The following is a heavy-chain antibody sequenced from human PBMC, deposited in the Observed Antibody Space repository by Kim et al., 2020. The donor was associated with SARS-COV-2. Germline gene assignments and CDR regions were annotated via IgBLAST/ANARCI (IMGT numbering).Heavy chain of an antibody. Sequence: GGSLRLSCEVSGFRFSTCGMHWVRQAPGKGLEWVAGILYDGSNKFYADSVKGRFTISRDNSKNTLFLEMISLRPEDTAVYYCVKDYTAYVVLTNGYFD. CDR2: ILYDGSNK. CDR1: GFRFSTCG. J-gene: IGHJ4*03. V-gene: IGHV3-30*18. D-gene: IGHD5-18*01. CDR3: VKDYTAYVVLTNGYFD.